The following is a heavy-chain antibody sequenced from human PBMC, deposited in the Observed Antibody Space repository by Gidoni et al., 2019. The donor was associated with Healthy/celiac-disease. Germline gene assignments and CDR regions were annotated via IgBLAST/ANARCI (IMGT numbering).Heavy chain of an antibody. V-gene: IGHV3-33*01. CDR3: ARDQGRWLQFAAFDI. CDR2: GWYDGSNT. D-gene: IGHD5-12*01. J-gene: IGHJ3*02. Sequence: QVQLVESGGGGVQPGRSVRLSCAAAGFTVSSDGVHGVRQAPGKGLEWVAGGWYDGSNTYYADSVKGRFTISRDNSKNTLYLQMNSLRAEDSSVYYCARDQGRWLQFAAFDIWGQGTMVTVSS. CDR1: GFTVSSDG.